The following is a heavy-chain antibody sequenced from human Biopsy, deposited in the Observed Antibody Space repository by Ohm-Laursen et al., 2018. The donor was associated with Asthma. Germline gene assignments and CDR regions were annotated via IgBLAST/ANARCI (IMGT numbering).Heavy chain of an antibody. D-gene: IGHD1-26*01. J-gene: IGHJ4*02. CDR2: ISYTGST. V-gene: IGHV4-39*01. CDR1: ADSISSNTFY. Sequence: SETLSLTCPVSADSISSNTFYWGWIRQPPGKGLEWIATISYTGSTYYNPSLKSRVTISVDTSKNQFSLKLGSVTAADTAVYYCARHSGNYYAQLNYWGQGTLVTVSS. CDR3: ARHSGNYYAQLNY.